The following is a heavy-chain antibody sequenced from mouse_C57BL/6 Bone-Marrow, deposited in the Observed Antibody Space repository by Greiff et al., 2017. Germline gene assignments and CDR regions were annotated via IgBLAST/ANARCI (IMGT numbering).Heavy chain of an antibody. J-gene: IGHJ3*01. CDR3: ARCVDDGYDCAWFAY. V-gene: IGHV1-55*01. Sequence: VQLQQPGAELVKPGASVKMSCKASGYTFTSYWITWVKQRPGQGLEWIGDIYPGSGSTNYNEKFKSKATLTVDTSSRTAYMQLSSLTSEDSAVYYCARCVDDGYDCAWFAYWGQGTLVTVSA. D-gene: IGHD2-2*01. CDR1: GYTFTSYW. CDR2: IYPGSGST.